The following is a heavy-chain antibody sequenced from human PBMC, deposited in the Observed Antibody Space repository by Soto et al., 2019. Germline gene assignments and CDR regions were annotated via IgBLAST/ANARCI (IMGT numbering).Heavy chain of an antibody. D-gene: IGHD5-12*01. J-gene: IGHJ4*02. CDR1: GASIGTNDW. Sequence: XATLSLTCAVSGASIGTNDWWWWVRQPPGKGLEWIGEVYHSGTTNCNPSLKSRVTISIDKSKNQFSLTLTSMTAADTALYYCALPGRGDFDYWSQGTLVTVSS. CDR2: VYHSGTT. CDR3: ALPGRGDFDY. V-gene: IGHV4-4*02.